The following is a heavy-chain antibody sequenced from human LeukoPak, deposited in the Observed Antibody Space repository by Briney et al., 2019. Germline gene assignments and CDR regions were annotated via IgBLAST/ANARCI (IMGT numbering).Heavy chain of an antibody. CDR2: LYSGGGA. CDR1: GFTVSNSY. J-gene: IGHJ4*02. V-gene: IGHV3-53*01. Sequence: GGSLRLSCAASGFTVSNSYTSWVRQAPGKGLEWVSVLYSGGGAYYTDSVRGRFTISGDSSKNTLYLQMNSLRADDTAVYYCVGQTHKDYWGQGTLVTVSS. CDR3: VGQTHKDY.